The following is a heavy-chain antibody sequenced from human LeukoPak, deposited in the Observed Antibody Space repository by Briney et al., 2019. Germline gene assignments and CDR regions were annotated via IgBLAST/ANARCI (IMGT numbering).Heavy chain of an antibody. CDR1: GYTFTSYG. Sequence: ASVKVSCKASGYTFTSYGISWVRQAPGQGLEWMGWISAYNGNTNYAQKLQGRVTMTTDTSTSTAYMELRSLRSDDTAVYCCARWDCSSTSCKVFFDYWGQGTLVTVSS. V-gene: IGHV1-18*01. CDR2: ISAYNGNT. J-gene: IGHJ4*02. D-gene: IGHD2-2*01. CDR3: ARWDCSSTSCKVFFDY.